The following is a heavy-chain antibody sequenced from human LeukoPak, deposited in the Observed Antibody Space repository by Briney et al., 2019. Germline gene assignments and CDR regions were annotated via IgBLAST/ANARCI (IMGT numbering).Heavy chain of an antibody. D-gene: IGHD6-13*01. V-gene: IGHV3-21*01. CDR3: ARDGDSSSWYLGPRTEYYFDY. CDR1: GFTFDTYN. Sequence: GGSLRLSCVASGFTFDTYNINWVRQAPGKGLEWVSSITSSASYIYYADSVKGRFTISRDNSKNTLYLQMNSLRAEDTAVYYCARDGDSSSWYLGPRTEYYFDYWGQGTLVTVSS. J-gene: IGHJ4*02. CDR2: ITSSASYI.